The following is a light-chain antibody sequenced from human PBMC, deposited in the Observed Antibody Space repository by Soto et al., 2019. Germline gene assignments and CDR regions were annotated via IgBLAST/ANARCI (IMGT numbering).Light chain of an antibody. CDR3: CSYAGSYTLV. Sequence: SVLTQPRSVSGSPGQSVTISCTGTSSDVGGYNYVSWYQQHPGKAPKLMIYDVSKRPSGVPDRFSGSKSGNTASLTISGLQAADEADYYCCSYAGSYTLVFGGGTKLTVL. CDR2: DVS. J-gene: IGLJ3*02. V-gene: IGLV2-11*01. CDR1: SSDVGGYNY.